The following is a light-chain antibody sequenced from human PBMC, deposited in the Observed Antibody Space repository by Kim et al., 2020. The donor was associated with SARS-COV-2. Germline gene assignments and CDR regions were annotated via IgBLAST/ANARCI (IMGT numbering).Light chain of an antibody. J-gene: IGKJ1*01. Sequence: DIQMTQSPSFLSASVGDRVTITCRASQGISSYLAWYQQKPGKAPKLLIYAASTLQSGVPSRFSGSESGTEFTLTISSLQPEDFATYYYQQLNSYPRTFGQGTKVDIK. CDR1: QGISSY. CDR2: AAS. CDR3: QQLNSYPRT. V-gene: IGKV1-9*01.